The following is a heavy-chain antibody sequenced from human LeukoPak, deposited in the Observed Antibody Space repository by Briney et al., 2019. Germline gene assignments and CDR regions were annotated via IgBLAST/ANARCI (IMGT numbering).Heavy chain of an antibody. CDR1: GYSISSGYY. J-gene: IGHJ5*02. D-gene: IGHD3-10*01. V-gene: IGHV4-38-2*02. CDR2: IYHSGST. CDR3: ARTYYGDNWFDP. Sequence: SETLSLTCTVSGYSISSGYYWGWIRQPPGKGLEWIGSIYHSGSTYYNPSLKSRVIISVDTTKNQFSLNMRSVTAADTAVYYCARTYYGDNWFDPWGQGTLVTVSS.